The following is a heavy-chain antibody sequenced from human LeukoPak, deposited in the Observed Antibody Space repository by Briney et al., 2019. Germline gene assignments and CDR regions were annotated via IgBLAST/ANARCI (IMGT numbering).Heavy chain of an antibody. CDR1: GFTFSSYG. V-gene: IGHV3-23*01. D-gene: IGHD3-10*01. J-gene: IGHJ3*02. CDR3: AKVRRGLGDAVHI. CDR2: IDGSGGNT. Sequence: GGSLRLSCAASGFTFSSYGMSWVRQAPGQGLECVSAIDGSGGNTYYADSLKGRFTISRDNSKNTLYLQMNSLRAEDTAVYYWAKVRRGLGDAVHIWGQGTMVTVSS.